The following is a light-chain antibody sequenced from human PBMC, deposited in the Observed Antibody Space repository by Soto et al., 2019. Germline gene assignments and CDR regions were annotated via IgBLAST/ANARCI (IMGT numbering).Light chain of an antibody. CDR3: QQSDSTSWT. CDR1: QSIAIY. J-gene: IGKJ1*01. Sequence: DIQMTQSPSSLSASVGDRVTITCRASQSIAIYLNWYQQKPGKAPKLLIYAASNLQSGVPSRFSGSGSGTDFTLTISSLQPEDFANYYCQQSDSTSWTFGQRTKVQIK. CDR2: AAS. V-gene: IGKV1-39*01.